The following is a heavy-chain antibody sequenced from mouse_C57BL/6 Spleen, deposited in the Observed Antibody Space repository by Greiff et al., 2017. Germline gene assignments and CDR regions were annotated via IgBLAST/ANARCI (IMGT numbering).Heavy chain of an antibody. V-gene: IGHV5-17*01. D-gene: IGHD2-4*01. CDR2: ISSGSSTI. J-gene: IGHJ1*03. CDR1: GFTFSDYG. Sequence: EVMLVESGGGLVKPGGSLKLSCAASGFTFSDYGMHWVRQAPEKGLEWVAYISSGSSTIYYADTVRGRFTISRDNAKNTLFLQMTSLRSEDTAMYYCARPYYDYDGGYFDVWGTGTTVTVSS. CDR3: ARPYYDYDGGYFDV.